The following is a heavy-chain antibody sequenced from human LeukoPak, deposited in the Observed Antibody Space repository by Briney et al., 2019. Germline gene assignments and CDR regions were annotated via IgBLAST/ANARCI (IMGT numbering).Heavy chain of an antibody. D-gene: IGHD1-26*01. J-gene: IGHJ4*02. CDR2: MGTAGDT. Sequence: GGSLRLSCAASGFTFSSYDMHWVRQATGKGLEWVSAMGTAGDTYYPGSVKGRFTISRENAKNSLYLQMNSLRAGDTAVYYCARGQRGSYDYWGQGTLVTVSS. CDR3: ARGQRGSYDY. CDR1: GFTFSSYD. V-gene: IGHV3-13*01.